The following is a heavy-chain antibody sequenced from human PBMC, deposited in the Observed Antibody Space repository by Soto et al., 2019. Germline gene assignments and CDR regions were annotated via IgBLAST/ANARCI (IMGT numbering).Heavy chain of an antibody. Sequence: PSETLSLTCTVSGGSISSGGYYWSWIRQHPGEGLEWIGYIYYSGSTYYNPSLKSRVTISVDTSKNQFSLKLSSVTAADTAVYYCARAFIMITFGGVIAPMFDCWGQGTLVTVSS. V-gene: IGHV4-31*03. CDR2: IYYSGST. CDR1: GGSISSGGYY. D-gene: IGHD3-16*02. J-gene: IGHJ4*02. CDR3: ARAFIMITFGGVIAPMFDC.